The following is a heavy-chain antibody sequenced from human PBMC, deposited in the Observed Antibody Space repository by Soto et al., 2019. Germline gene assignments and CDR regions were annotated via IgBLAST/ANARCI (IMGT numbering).Heavy chain of an antibody. D-gene: IGHD6-19*01. CDR1: GFTFSSYS. CDR2: ISFDGSYE. J-gene: IGHJ4*02. Sequence: QVQLVESGGGVVQPGRSLRLSCAASGFTFSSYSIHWVRQAPGKGLAWVAVISFDGSYEYYADSVKGRFTISRDNSKNTLYLQMNSLRAEDTAVYYCARGAGITVASTSFDYWGQGTLVTVSS. V-gene: IGHV3-30-3*01. CDR3: ARGAGITVASTSFDY.